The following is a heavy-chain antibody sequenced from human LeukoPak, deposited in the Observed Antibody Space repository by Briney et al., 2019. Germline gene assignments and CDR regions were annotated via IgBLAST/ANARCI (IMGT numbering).Heavy chain of an antibody. CDR3: AGGYCSSTSCYGGFDY. CDR1: GFTFSSYG. CDR2: IWYDGSNK. V-gene: IGHV3-33*01. J-gene: IGHJ4*02. Sequence: GGSLRFSCAASGFTFSSYGMHWVRQAPGKGLEWGAVIWYDGSNKYYADSVKGRFTISRDNSKNTLYLQMNSLRAEDMAVYYCAGGYCSSTSCYGGFDYWGQGTLVTVSS. D-gene: IGHD2-2*01.